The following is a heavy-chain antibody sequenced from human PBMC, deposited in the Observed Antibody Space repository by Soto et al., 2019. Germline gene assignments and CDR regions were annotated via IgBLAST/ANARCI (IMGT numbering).Heavy chain of an antibody. V-gene: IGHV3-11*01. D-gene: IGHD3-22*01. Sequence: PVGSLRLSCAASGFTFSDYYMSWIRQAPGKGLEWVSYISSSDSIIYYADSVKGRFTISRDNAKNSLYLQMNSRRAEDTAVYYCARDLGYYDSSGYFDYWGQGTLVTVSS. CDR1: GFTFSDYY. J-gene: IGHJ4*02. CDR3: ARDLGYYDSSGYFDY. CDR2: ISSSDSII.